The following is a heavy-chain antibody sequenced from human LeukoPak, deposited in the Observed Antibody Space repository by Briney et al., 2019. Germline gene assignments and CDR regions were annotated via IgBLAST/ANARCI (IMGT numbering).Heavy chain of an antibody. CDR3: TRVGYIDEGIDY. V-gene: IGHV3-21*06. D-gene: IGHD5-24*01. CDR1: GFTFIRYS. J-gene: IGHJ4*02. Sequence: GGSLRLSCAASGFTFIRYSMNWVRQAPGKGLEWVSSISSGRGYMYYADSAKGRFTISRDNAKNSLYLQMNSLRAEDTAIYYCTRVGYIDEGIDYWGQGTLVTVSS. CDR2: ISSGRGYM.